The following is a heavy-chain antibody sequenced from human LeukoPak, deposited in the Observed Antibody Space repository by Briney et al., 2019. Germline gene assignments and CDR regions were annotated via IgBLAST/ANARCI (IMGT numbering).Heavy chain of an antibody. Sequence: SETLSLTCTVSGGSISSYYWSWIRQPPGKGLEWIGYIYYSGSTNYNPSLKSRVTISLDTSKNQFSLKLSSVTAADTAVYYCARRYSLWFGESASNWFDPWGQGTLVTVAS. CDR3: ARRYSLWFGESASNWFDP. V-gene: IGHV4-59*01. J-gene: IGHJ5*02. CDR1: GGSISSYY. CDR2: IYYSGST. D-gene: IGHD3-10*01.